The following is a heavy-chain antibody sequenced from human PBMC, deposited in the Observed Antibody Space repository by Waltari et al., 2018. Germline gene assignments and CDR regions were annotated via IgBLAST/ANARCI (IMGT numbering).Heavy chain of an antibody. D-gene: IGHD5-12*01. V-gene: IGHV1-2*02. Sequence: QVQLVQSGAEVTKPEASVKVSCKASGYTFTGYYMHWVRQAPGQGLEWMGWINPNSGGTNYAQKFQGRVTMTRDTSISTAYMELSRLRSDDTAVYYCARDFGYSGYDGSFDYWGQGTLVTVSS. CDR2: INPNSGGT. J-gene: IGHJ4*02. CDR1: GYTFTGYY. CDR3: ARDFGYSGYDGSFDY.